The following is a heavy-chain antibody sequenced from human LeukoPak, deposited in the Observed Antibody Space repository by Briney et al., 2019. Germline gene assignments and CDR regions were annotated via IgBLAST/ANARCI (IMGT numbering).Heavy chain of an antibody. CDR3: AKDLVVGATSLPFD. CDR1: GFTFNKYA. CDR2: VSGSGGAT. D-gene: IGHD1-26*01. Sequence: PGGSLRLSCAASGFTFNKYAMSWVRQAPGMGLEWLSYVSGSGGATYYADSVKGRFTISRDNSKNTVYLQMGSLRAEDTAVYYCAKDLVVGATSLPFDWGQGTLVTVSS. J-gene: IGHJ4*02. V-gene: IGHV3-23*01.